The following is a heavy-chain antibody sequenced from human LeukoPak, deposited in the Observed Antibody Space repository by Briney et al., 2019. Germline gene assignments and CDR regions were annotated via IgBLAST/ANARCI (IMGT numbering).Heavy chain of an antibody. V-gene: IGHV3-48*03. CDR3: ARGLYASGWYGPRGLTNWFDP. J-gene: IGHJ5*02. CDR1: GFTFSSYE. CDR2: ISSSGSTI. Sequence: GGSLRLSCVTSGFTFSSYEMNWVRQAPGKGLEWVSYISSSGSTIYYADSVKGRFTISRDNAKNSLYPQMNSLRAEDTAVYYCARGLYASGWYGPRGLTNWFDPWGQGTLVTVSS. D-gene: IGHD6-19*01.